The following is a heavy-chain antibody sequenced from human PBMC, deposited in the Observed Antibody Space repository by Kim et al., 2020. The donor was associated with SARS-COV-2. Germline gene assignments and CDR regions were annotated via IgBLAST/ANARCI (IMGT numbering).Heavy chain of an antibody. V-gene: IGHV3-15*01. D-gene: IGHD3-22*01. Sequence: GGSLRLSCAASGFTFSNAWMSWVRQAPGKGLEWVGRIKSKTDGGTTDYAAPVKGRFTISRDDSKNTLYLQMNSLKTEDTAVYYSTTDGIPSYYYDSSGYFLDYWGQGTLVTVSS. CDR3: TTDGIPSYYYDSSGYFLDY. CDR2: IKSKTDGGTT. CDR1: GFTFSNAW. J-gene: IGHJ4*02.